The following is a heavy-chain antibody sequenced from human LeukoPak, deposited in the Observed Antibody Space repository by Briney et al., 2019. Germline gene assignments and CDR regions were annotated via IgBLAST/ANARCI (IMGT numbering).Heavy chain of an antibody. Sequence: ASVTVSPKPSGYTFSNYGISWVRQAPGQGLEWMDWISGYDGNTNYAQKLQDRVTVTTDTSTSTVYMVLRSLRSDDTAVYYCARFLRFGEVLLYHWGQGTMVTVSS. J-gene: IGHJ5*02. CDR2: ISGYDGNT. V-gene: IGHV1-18*01. CDR1: GYTFSNYG. CDR3: ARFLRFGEVLLYH. D-gene: IGHD3-10*01.